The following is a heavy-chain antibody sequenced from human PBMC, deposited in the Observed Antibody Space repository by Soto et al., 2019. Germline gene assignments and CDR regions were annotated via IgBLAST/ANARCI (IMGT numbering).Heavy chain of an antibody. J-gene: IGHJ4*02. CDR3: ARVTYDSPSYFDY. V-gene: IGHV4-4*02. D-gene: IGHD3-22*01. Sequence: PSETLSLTCAVSGGSISSSNWWSWVRQPPGKGLEWIGTFYYSGSTYYNPSLKSRVTISVDTSKNQFSLKLSSVTAADTAVYYCARVTYDSPSYFDYWGQGTLVTVSS. CDR1: GGSISSSNW. CDR2: FYYSGST.